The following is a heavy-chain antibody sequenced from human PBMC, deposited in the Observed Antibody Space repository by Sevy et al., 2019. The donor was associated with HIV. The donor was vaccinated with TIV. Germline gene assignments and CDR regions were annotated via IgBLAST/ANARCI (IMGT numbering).Heavy chain of an antibody. V-gene: IGHV4-31*03. CDR3: ARGGLYCSSTSCYLGWFDP. CDR1: GGSISSGGYY. CDR2: IYYSGST. J-gene: IGHJ5*02. D-gene: IGHD2-2*01. Sequence: SETLSLTCTVSGGSISSGGYYWSWIRQHPGKGLEWIGYIYYSGSTYYNPSLKSRVTISVDTSKNQFSLKLSSVTAADTAVYYCARGGLYCSSTSCYLGWFDPWGQGTLVTVS.